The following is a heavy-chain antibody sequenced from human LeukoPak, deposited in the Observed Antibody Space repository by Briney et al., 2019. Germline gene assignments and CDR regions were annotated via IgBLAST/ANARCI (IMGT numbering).Heavy chain of an antibody. D-gene: IGHD6-19*01. CDR1: GFTFNSYA. CDR3: GKTTTGYSSGRYPGWPVDY. V-gene: IGHV3-23*01. J-gene: IGHJ4*02. CDR2: IFGSGGSA. Sequence: LAGGSLRLSCAASGFTFNSYAMSWVRQAPGKGLEWVSGIFGSGGSAHYADSVKGRFTISRDNSKNTVYPQMDSLRVEDTAVYYCGKTTTGYSSGRYPGWPVDYWGQGTLVTVSS.